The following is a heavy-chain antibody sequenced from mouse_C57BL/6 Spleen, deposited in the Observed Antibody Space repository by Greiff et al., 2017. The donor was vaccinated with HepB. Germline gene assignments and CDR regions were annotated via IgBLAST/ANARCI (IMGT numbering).Heavy chain of an antibody. J-gene: IGHJ3*01. Sequence: KQSCKASGYTFTSYWMHWVKQRPGRGLEWIGRIDPNSGGTKYNEKFKSKATLTVDKPSSTAYMQLSSLTSEDSAVYYCARSLYGSSEGFAYWGQGTLVTVSA. CDR2: IDPNSGGT. V-gene: IGHV1-72*01. CDR3: ARSLYGSSEGFAY. CDR1: GYTFTSYW. D-gene: IGHD1-1*01.